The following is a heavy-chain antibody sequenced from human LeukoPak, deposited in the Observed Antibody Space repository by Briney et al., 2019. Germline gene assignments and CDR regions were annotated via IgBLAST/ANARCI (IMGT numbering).Heavy chain of an antibody. CDR2: IYYSGNT. CDR1: GGSVSTSDYY. CDR3: ARLPKTYDFWSNYYVY. V-gene: IGHV4-39*01. Sequence: PSETLSLTCAVSGGSVSTSDYYWGWIRQPPGTGLEWIGSIYYSGNTYYNPSLKSRVTISVDTSKNQFSLTLSPVTAADTAVYYCARLPKTYDFWSNYYVYWGQGTLVTASS. J-gene: IGHJ4*02. D-gene: IGHD3-3*01.